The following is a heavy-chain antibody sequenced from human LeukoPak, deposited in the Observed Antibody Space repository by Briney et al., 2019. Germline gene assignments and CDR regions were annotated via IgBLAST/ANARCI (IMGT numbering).Heavy chain of an antibody. CDR2: INAANGNT. Sequence: ASVKVSCKASGYTFTTYAMHWVRQAPGQRLEWMGLINAANGNTRYSQTFQDRVTITRDTSASTAYMELSSLRSEDTAVYYCARAYDSGCNYWGQGTLVTVSS. CDR1: GYTFTTYA. D-gene: IGHD6-19*01. J-gene: IGHJ4*02. V-gene: IGHV1-3*01. CDR3: ARAYDSGCNY.